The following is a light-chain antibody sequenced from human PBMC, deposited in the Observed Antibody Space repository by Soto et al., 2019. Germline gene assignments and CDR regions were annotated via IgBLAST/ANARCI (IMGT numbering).Light chain of an antibody. J-gene: IGKJ1*01. CDR2: DAS. CDR1: QSIGRW. Sequence: DIQLTQSPSTLSASVGYTGTITFRTSQSIGRWLAWYQQKPGKAPKVLIYDASTLKSGVPSRFSGSGSGTDFTLTISSLQPDDFAIYYCQQYNSYWTFGQGTKV. CDR3: QQYNSYWT. V-gene: IGKV1-5*01.